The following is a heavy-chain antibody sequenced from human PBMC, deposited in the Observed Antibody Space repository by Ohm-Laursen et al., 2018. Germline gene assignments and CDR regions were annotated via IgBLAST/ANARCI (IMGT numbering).Heavy chain of an antibody. CDR3: ARVRGQYHGSGGSFDA. J-gene: IGHJ5*02. CDR1: GFTFSGYE. Sequence: SLRLSCSAFGFTFSGYEMNWVRQAPGKGLECISYITTSGSTIYYADSVKGRFTISRDNAKNSLYLQMNSLRAEDTAVYYCARVRGQYHGSGGSFDAWGQGTLVTASS. CDR2: ITTSGSTI. D-gene: IGHD3-10*01. V-gene: IGHV3-48*03.